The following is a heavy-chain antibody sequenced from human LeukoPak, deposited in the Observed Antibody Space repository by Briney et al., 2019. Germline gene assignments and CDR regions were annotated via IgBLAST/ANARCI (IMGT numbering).Heavy chain of an antibody. D-gene: IGHD3-9*01. V-gene: IGHV3-23*01. CDR3: AKGVRFLDWWILDY. CDR1: GFTFSSYA. J-gene: IGHJ4*02. CDR2: ISGSDST. Sequence: GGSLRLSCAASGFTFSSYAMSWVLQAPGKGLEWVSAISGSDSTYYADSVKGRFTISRDNSKNTLYLQMNSLRAEDTAIYYCAKGVRFLDWWILDYWGQGSLVTVSS.